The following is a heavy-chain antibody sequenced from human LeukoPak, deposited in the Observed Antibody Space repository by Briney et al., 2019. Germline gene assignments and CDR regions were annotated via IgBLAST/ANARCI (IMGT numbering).Heavy chain of an antibody. Sequence: GGSLRLSCAASGFTFSSYAMSWVRQAPGKGLEWVSAISGSGGSTYYADSVKGRFTISRDNSKNTLYLQMNSLRDEDTAVYYCARDGRGWFALDYWGQGTLVTVSS. V-gene: IGHV3-23*01. D-gene: IGHD3-10*01. CDR1: GFTFSSYA. CDR2: ISGSGGST. CDR3: ARDGRGWFALDY. J-gene: IGHJ4*02.